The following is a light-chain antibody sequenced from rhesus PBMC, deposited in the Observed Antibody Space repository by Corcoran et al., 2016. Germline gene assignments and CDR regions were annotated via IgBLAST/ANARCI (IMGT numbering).Light chain of an antibody. V-gene: IGKV3-53*02. J-gene: IGKJ1*01. CDR1: QSVSRY. CDR3: QQYSSSPWT. CDR2: GAS. Sequence: QVILTQSPATLSLSPGERATLSCRASQSVSRYLAWYQQKPGQAPRLLIYGASSRATGIPDRFRGSGSGTDFTLTISSLQSEDFATYYCQQYSSSPWTFGQGTKVEIK.